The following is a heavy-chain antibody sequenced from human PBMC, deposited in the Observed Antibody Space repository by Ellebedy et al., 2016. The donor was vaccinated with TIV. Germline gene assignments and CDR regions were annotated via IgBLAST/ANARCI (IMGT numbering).Heavy chain of an antibody. Sequence: AASVKVSCKASGYTFTGYYLHWVRQAPGQGPAWMGWINPESADTNYAQNFQGMVTLTRDTSISTAFMELSSLGSDDTAIYYCVRDPGSFEPHYYFDSWGQGTLVTVSS. CDR1: GYTFTGYY. V-gene: IGHV1-2*02. CDR2: INPESADT. D-gene: IGHD3-9*01. J-gene: IGHJ4*02. CDR3: VRDPGSFEPHYYFDS.